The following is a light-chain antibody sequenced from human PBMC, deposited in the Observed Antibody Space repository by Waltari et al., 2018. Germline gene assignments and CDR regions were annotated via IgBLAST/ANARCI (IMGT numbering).Light chain of an antibody. CDR3: NSYSSTTTLV. J-gene: IGLJ2*01. Sequence: QSALTQPASVSGSPGPSITISCSGTSNDVGGYYYVLWYQQPPDKAPKLVIFDVSNRPSGVSRRFSASKSGNTASLTISGLQAEDEAVYYCNSYSSTTTLVFGGGTKVTVL. CDR2: DVS. CDR1: SNDVGGYYY. V-gene: IGLV2-14*03.